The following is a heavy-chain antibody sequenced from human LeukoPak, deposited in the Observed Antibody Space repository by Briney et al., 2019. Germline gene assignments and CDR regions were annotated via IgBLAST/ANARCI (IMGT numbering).Heavy chain of an antibody. D-gene: IGHD4-23*01. CDR3: AKLVGNSDFDF. CDR1: GFTFSSYA. Sequence: GGSLRLSCAASGFTFSSYAMSWVRQAPGKGLEWVSAMSGGGGSTDYADAVKGRFTISRDNSKNTLYLQMNSLRAEDTAVYYCAKLVGNSDFDFWGQGTLVTVSS. V-gene: IGHV3-23*01. J-gene: IGHJ4*02. CDR2: MSGGGGST.